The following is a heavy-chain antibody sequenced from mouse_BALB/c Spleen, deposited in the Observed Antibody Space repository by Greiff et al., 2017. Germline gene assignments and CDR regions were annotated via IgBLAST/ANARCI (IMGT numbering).Heavy chain of an antibody. CDR1: GFSLTSYG. J-gene: IGHJ3*01. CDR3: AREGSTMITPFAY. CDR2: IWAGGST. Sequence: VQLVESGPGLVAPSQSLSITCTVSGFSLTSYGVHWVRQPPGQGLEWLGVIWAGGSTNYNSALMSRLSISKDNSKSQVFLKMNSLQTDDTAMYYCAREGSTMITPFAYWGQGTLVTVSA. V-gene: IGHV2-9*02. D-gene: IGHD2-4*01.